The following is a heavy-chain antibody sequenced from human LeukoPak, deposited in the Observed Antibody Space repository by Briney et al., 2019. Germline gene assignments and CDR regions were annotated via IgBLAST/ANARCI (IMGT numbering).Heavy chain of an antibody. CDR2: INHSGST. J-gene: IGHJ4*02. Sequence: PSETLSLTCAVYGGSFSGYYWSWIRQPPGKGLEWIGEINHSGSTNYNPSLKSRVTISVDTSKNQFSLKLSSVTAADTAVYYCARSGVEDYWGQGTLVTVSS. D-gene: IGHD2-8*01. CDR1: GGSFSGYY. CDR3: ARSGVEDY. V-gene: IGHV4-34*01.